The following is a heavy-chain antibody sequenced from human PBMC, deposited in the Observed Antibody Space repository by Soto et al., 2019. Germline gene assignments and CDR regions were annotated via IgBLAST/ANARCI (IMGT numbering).Heavy chain of an antibody. CDR3: ARAALYDDDFDV. D-gene: IGHD3-3*01. V-gene: IGHV3-48*01. J-gene: IGHJ6*04. CDR1: GFTFSSYS. Sequence: GGSLRLSCAASGFTFSSYSMNWVRQAPGKGLEWVSYIISSSSITYYADAVKGRFTISRDNAKNSLHLQMNSVRAEGTAVYYFARAALYDDDFDVWGKGTTVTVSS. CDR2: IISSSSIT.